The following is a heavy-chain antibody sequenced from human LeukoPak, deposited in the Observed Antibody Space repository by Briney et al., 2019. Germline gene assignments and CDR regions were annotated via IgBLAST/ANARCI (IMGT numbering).Heavy chain of an antibody. D-gene: IGHD3-22*01. Sequence: ASVKVSCKASGYTFTGYYMHWVRQAPGQGLEWMGWINPNSGGTNYAQKFQGRVTMTRDTSISTAYMELSRLRSDDTAVYYCAREGQPPNYYDSSPMRYWGQGTLVTVSS. J-gene: IGHJ4*02. V-gene: IGHV1-2*02. CDR2: INPNSGGT. CDR3: AREGQPPNYYDSSPMRY. CDR1: GYTFTGYY.